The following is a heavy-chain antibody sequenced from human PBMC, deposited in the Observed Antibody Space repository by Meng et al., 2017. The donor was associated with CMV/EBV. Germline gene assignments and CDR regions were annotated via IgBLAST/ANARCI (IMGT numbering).Heavy chain of an antibody. CDR2: IGTAGDT. J-gene: IGHJ6*02. Sequence: GGSLRLSCAASGLTFSSYDMHWVRQATGKGLEWVSAIGTAGDTYYPGSVKGRFTISRENAKNSLYLQMNSLRAGDTAVYYCARAPPTFPPSGLGMDVWGQGTTVTVSS. V-gene: IGHV3-13*01. CDR3: ARAPPTFPPSGLGMDV. CDR1: GLTFSSYD. D-gene: IGHD3-10*01.